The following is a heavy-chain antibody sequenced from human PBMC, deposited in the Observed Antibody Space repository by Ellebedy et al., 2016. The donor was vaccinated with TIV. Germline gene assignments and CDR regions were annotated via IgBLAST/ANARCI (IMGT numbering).Heavy chain of an antibody. D-gene: IGHD1-26*01. CDR2: ISHDGLVR. CDR3: AKASGGYYYYAMDV. CDR1: GFTFSRNA. V-gene: IGHV3-30*07. J-gene: IGHJ6*02. Sequence: PGGSLRLSCAASGFTFSRNATHWVRQAPGKGLEWLAIISHDGLVRYYADSVKGRFTISRDNSKNTLYLQMNSLRAEDTAVYYCAKASGGYYYYAMDVWGQGTTVTVSS.